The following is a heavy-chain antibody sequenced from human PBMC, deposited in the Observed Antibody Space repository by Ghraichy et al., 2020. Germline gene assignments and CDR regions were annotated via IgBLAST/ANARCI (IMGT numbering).Heavy chain of an antibody. D-gene: IGHD6-13*01. J-gene: IGHJ4*02. CDR1: GFTFTTYE. Sequence: GESLNISCAASGFTFTTYEMNWVRQSPGKGLEWISYIAGSRDTIYYADSVKGRFTISRDKDSLFLQMNSLRAEDTATYYCARGTFDYSREDHGGVFDYWGQGTLVTVAS. CDR2: IAGSRDTI. V-gene: IGHV3-48*03. CDR3: ARGTFDYSREDHGGVFDY.